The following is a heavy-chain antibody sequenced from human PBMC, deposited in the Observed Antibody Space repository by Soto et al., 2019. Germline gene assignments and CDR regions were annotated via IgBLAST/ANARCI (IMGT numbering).Heavy chain of an antibody. V-gene: IGHV1-18*01. CDR1: EDIFNNFG. J-gene: IGHJ4*02. D-gene: IGHD2-15*01. Sequence: QAQLVQSGAEVKKPGASVKVACTASEDIFNNFGITWVRQAPGQGLEWLGWVSYYNGNTNYAHRLQGRVFMTTDTATSTAYLELRSLTFNDTAVYYCARDLTRFCSGGSCPFLMWGQGTQVIVSS. CDR2: VSYYNGNT. CDR3: ARDLTRFCSGGSCPFLM.